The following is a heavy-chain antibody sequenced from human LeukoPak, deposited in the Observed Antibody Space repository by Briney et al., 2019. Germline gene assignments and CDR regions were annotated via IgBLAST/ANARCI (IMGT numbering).Heavy chain of an antibody. J-gene: IGHJ4*02. D-gene: IGHD4-17*01. Sequence: SVKVSCKASGGTFSSYTISWVRQAPGQGLEWMGRIIPILGIANYAQKFQGRVTITADKSTSTAYMELSSLRSEDTAVYYCARAAWETTVTSDYWGQGTLVTVSS. CDR3: ARAAWETTVTSDY. CDR1: GGTFSSYT. V-gene: IGHV1-69*02. CDR2: IIPILGIA.